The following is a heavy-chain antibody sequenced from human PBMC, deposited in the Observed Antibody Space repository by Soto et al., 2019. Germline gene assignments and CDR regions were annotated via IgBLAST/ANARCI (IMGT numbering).Heavy chain of an antibody. CDR3: ARFGWFGELLSPSYYYYYGMDV. D-gene: IGHD3-10*01. CDR2: IYPGDSDT. CDR1: GYSFTSYW. V-gene: IGHV5-51*01. Sequence: GESLKISCKGSGYSFTSYWIGWVRQMPGKGLEWMGIIYPGDSDTRYSPSFQGQVTISADKSISTAYLQWSSLKASDTAMYYCARFGWFGELLSPSYYYYYGMDVWGQGTTVTVSS. J-gene: IGHJ6*02.